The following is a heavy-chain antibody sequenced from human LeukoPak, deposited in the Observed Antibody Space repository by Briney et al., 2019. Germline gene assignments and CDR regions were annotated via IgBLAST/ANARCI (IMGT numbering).Heavy chain of an antibody. D-gene: IGHD3-3*01. CDR1: GFIFSTYS. CDR2: ISSGSSYI. J-gene: IGHJ4*02. V-gene: IGHV3-21*01. CDR3: ARWDSSGFWSGYTYYFDY. Sequence: GGSLRLSCAASGFIFSTYSMNWVRQAPGKGLEWVSSISSGSSYIYYADSVKGRFTISRDNAKNSLYLQMNSLRAEDTAVYYCARWDSSGFWSGYTYYFDYWGQGTLVTVSS.